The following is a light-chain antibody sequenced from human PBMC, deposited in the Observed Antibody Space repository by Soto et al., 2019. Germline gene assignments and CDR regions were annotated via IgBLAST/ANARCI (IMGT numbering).Light chain of an antibody. CDR3: QQYDGN. CDR1: QSISTW. V-gene: IGKV1-5*01. J-gene: IGKJ4*01. Sequence: DIQMTQSPSTLSASVGDRVILTCRASQSISTWLAWYQQKPGEGPKLLIYSASTLQSGVPSRFSGSGSGTEFTLTISGLQPDDSATYYCQQYDGNFGGGTRVEIK. CDR2: SAS.